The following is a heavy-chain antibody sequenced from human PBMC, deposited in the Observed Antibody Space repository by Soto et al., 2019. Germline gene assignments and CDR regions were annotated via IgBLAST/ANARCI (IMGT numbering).Heavy chain of an antibody. CDR1: GGSISSYY. CDR2: IYYSGST. CDR3: ASSQKRYDAFDI. Sequence: SETLSLTCTVSGGSISSYYWSWIRQPPGKGLEWIGYIYYSGSTNYNPSLKSRVTISVDTSKNQFSLKLSSVTAADTAVYYCASSQKRYDAFDIWGQGTMVTVSS. V-gene: IGHV4-59*01. J-gene: IGHJ3*02.